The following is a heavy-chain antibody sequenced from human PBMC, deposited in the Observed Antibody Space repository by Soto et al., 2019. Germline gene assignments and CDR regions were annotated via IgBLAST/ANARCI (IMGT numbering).Heavy chain of an antibody. Sequence: QVQLVESGGGVVQPGRSLRLSCAASGFTFSSYAMHWVRQAPGKGLEWVAVIWFDGSDINYADYVKGRFTISRDNSKNTLHLQITSLRAEDTAVYYCARGYDYYDSSGYARGGKYQYGMDVWGQGTTVSVSS. D-gene: IGHD3-22*01. J-gene: IGHJ6*02. CDR2: IWFDGSDI. V-gene: IGHV3-33*01. CDR3: ARGYDYYDSSGYARGGKYQYGMDV. CDR1: GFTFSSYA.